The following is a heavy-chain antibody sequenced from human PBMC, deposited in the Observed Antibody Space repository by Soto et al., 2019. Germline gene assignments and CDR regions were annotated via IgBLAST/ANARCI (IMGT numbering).Heavy chain of an antibody. Sequence: QVQLQESGPGLVKPSETLSLTCSVSGVSVNSSNYYWHWIRQPPGKGLEWIGHIYYSGSTNYNPSLKSRVTISLDMSKNQFSLKLNSVTAADTAVYYCFSSRGYWGQGTLVTVSS. CDR2: IYYSGST. J-gene: IGHJ4*02. V-gene: IGHV4-61*01. D-gene: IGHD3-10*01. CDR3: FSSRGY. CDR1: GVSVNSSNYY.